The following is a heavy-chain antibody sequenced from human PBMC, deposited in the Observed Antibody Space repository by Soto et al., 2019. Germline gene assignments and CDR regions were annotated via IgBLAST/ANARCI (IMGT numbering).Heavy chain of an antibody. Sequence: SVKVSCKASGGTFSSYAISWVRQAPGQGLEWMGGIIPIFGTANYAQKFRGRVTITADESTSTAYMELSSLRSEDTAVYYCATLMTTPSYYYGMDVWGQGTTVTVSS. J-gene: IGHJ6*02. V-gene: IGHV1-69*13. D-gene: IGHD4-17*01. CDR1: GGTFSSYA. CDR3: ATLMTTPSYYYGMDV. CDR2: IIPIFGTA.